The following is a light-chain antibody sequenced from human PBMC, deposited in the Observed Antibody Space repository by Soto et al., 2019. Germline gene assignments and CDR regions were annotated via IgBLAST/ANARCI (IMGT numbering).Light chain of an antibody. Sequence: QSALTQPASVSGSPGQSITLSCTGTSSDIGNYNYVSWYQQHPGKAPKLIIYEVSDRPSGVSNRFSSSKSGNTASLTISGLQAEDEADYYCSSYTSRSTPYVFGTGTKLTVL. CDR3: SSYTSRSTPYV. CDR1: SSDIGNYNY. V-gene: IGLV2-14*01. CDR2: EVS. J-gene: IGLJ1*01.